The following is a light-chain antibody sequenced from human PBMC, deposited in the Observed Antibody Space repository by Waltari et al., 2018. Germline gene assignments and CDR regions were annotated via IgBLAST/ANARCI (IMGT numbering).Light chain of an antibody. CDR3: QQYTIYPLT. Sequence: DVQMTQSPATLSASVGDRVTITCRASQSITDWLAWYQQKPGKAPKLLIYKASTLESGVPSRSIGTRSGTEFTLTISNLQPDDFATYYCQQYTIYPLTFGGGTKVAI. V-gene: IGKV1-5*03. J-gene: IGKJ4*01. CDR2: KAS. CDR1: QSITDW.